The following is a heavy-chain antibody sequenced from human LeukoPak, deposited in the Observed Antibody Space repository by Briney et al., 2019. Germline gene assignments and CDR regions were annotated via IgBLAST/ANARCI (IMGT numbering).Heavy chain of an antibody. CDR1: GFTFSSYS. CDR3: AREVYYNDSSGYYYWFDP. J-gene: IGHJ5*02. V-gene: IGHV3-21*01. Sequence: GGSLRLSCAASGFTFSSYSMNWVRQAPGKGLEWVSSISSSSSYIYYADSVKGRFTISRDNAKNSLYLQMNSLRAEDTAVYYCAREVYYNDSSGYYYWFDPWGQGTLVTVSS. CDR2: ISSSSSYI. D-gene: IGHD3-22*01.